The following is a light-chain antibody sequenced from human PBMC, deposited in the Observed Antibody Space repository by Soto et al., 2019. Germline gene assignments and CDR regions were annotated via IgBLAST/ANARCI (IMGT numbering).Light chain of an antibody. J-gene: IGKJ1*01. Sequence: DLQMTQASSSLSASVEGRVIITCRASQSISNHLNWYQQKPGKAPKLLIFAASSLQSGVPSRFSGSRSGPDFTLTISSLQPEDFATYYCQQSYSSPPTFGQGTKVDI. CDR2: AAS. CDR1: QSISNH. V-gene: IGKV1-39*01. CDR3: QQSYSSPPT.